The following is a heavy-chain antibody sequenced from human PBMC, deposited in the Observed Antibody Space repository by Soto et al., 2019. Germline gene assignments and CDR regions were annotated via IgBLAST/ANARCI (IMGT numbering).Heavy chain of an antibody. V-gene: IGHV4-39*01. J-gene: IGHJ3*02. CDR3: ARHEYGGNSDAFDI. D-gene: IGHD4-17*01. CDR2: IKYSGTT. Sequence: SETLSLTCTVSGGSISSSRCHWGWIRQPPGKGLEWIASIKYSGTTFYNPSLKSRVTLSVDTSKNQFALKLSSVTAAETAVYYCARHEYGGNSDAFDIWGQGTVVTVSS. CDR1: GGSISSSRCH.